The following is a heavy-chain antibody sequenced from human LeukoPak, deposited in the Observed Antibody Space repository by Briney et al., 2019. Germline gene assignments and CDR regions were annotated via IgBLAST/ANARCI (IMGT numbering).Heavy chain of an antibody. D-gene: IGHD6-19*01. CDR2: INHSGST. Sequence: SETLPLTCAVYGGSFSGYYWSWIRQPPGKGLEWIGEINHSGSTNYNPSLKCRVTISVDTSKNQFSLKLSSVTAADTAVYYCARVRYSSGWIDYWGQGTLVTVSS. V-gene: IGHV4-34*01. CDR1: GGSFSGYY. CDR3: ARVRYSSGWIDY. J-gene: IGHJ4*02.